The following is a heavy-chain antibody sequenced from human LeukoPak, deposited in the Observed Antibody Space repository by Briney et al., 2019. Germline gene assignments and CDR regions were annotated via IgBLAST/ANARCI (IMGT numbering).Heavy chain of an antibody. CDR2: MNPNSGNT. J-gene: IGHJ4*02. Sequence: ASVKVSCKASGYTFTSYDINWVRQATGQGREWMGWMNPNSGNTGYAQKCQGRVTMTRNTSISTAYMELSSLRSEDTAVYYCARDYYYDSSGKGYWGQGTLVTVSS. D-gene: IGHD3-22*01. CDR1: GYTFTSYD. CDR3: ARDYYYDSSGKGY. V-gene: IGHV1-8*01.